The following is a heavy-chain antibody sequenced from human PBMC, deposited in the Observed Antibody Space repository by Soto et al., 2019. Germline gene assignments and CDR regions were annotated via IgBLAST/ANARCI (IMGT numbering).Heavy chain of an antibody. CDR3: ARGLSITMIVVAPGWFDP. V-gene: IGHV3-48*03. D-gene: IGHD3-22*01. CDR1: GFTFSSYE. CDR2: ISSSGSTI. J-gene: IGHJ5*02. Sequence: LRLSCAASGFTFSSYEMNWVRQAPGKGLEWVSYISSSGSTIYYADSVKGRFTISRDNAKNSLYLQMNSLRAEDTAVYYCARGLSITMIVVAPGWFDPWGQGTLVTVSS.